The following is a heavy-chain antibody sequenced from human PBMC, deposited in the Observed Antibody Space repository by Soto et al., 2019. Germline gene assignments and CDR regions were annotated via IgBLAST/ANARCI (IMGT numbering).Heavy chain of an antibody. CDR3: ARDLIAVRPGWFDP. D-gene: IGHD6-6*01. CDR1: GYTFTTYG. Sequence: ASVKVSCKASGYTFTTYGINWVRQAPGQGLEWMGWISVYNGNTRFAQKFQDRVTMTTDTSTSTAYLELRNLRSDDTAVYYCARDLIAVRPGWFDPWGQGTLVTVSS. CDR2: ISVYNGNT. J-gene: IGHJ5*02. V-gene: IGHV1-18*01.